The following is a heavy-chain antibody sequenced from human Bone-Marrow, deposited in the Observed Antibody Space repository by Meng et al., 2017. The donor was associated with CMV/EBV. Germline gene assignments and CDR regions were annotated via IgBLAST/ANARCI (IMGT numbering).Heavy chain of an antibody. D-gene: IGHD6-13*01. Sequence: GESLKISCAASGFTFSSYGMHWVRQAPGKGLEWVAFIRYDGSNKYYADSVKGRFTISRDNSKNTLYLQMNSLRAEDTAVYYCARDALPPQPGYYYGMDVWGQGTTVTVSS. J-gene: IGHJ6*02. CDR3: ARDALPPQPGYYYGMDV. V-gene: IGHV3-30*02. CDR2: IRYDGSNK. CDR1: GFTFSSYG.